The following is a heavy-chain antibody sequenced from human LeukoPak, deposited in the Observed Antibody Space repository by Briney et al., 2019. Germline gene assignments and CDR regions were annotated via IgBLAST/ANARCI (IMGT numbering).Heavy chain of an antibody. J-gene: IGHJ4*02. CDR1: GFTFSNYW. Sequence: GGSLRLSCAPSGFTFSNYWMSWVRQAPGKGLEWVANIKQDGSEKYYVDSVKGRFTISRDNAKNSLYLQMNSLRAEDTAVYYCASGVHYFDYWGQGTLVTVSS. CDR3: ASGVHYFDY. D-gene: IGHD3-10*01. V-gene: IGHV3-7*01. CDR2: IKQDGSEK.